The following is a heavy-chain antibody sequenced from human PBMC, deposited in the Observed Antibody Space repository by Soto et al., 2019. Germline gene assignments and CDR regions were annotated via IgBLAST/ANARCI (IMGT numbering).Heavy chain of an antibody. J-gene: IGHJ3*02. CDR1: GFTFSSYG. Sequence: GGSLRLSCAASGFTFSSYGMHWVRQAPGKGLEWVAVISYDGSNKYYADSVKGRFTISRDNSKNTLYLQMNSLRAEDTAVYYCAKFHDYGENEAFDIWGQGTMVTVSS. CDR3: AKFHDYGENEAFDI. V-gene: IGHV3-30*18. D-gene: IGHD4-17*01. CDR2: ISYDGSNK.